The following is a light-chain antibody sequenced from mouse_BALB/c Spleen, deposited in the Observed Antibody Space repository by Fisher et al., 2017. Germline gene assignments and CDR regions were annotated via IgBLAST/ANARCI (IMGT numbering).Light chain of an antibody. Sequence: DIVMTQTTATLSVTPGDRVSLSCRASQSISDYLHWYQQKSHESPRLLIKYASQSISGIPSRFSGSGSGSDFTLSINSVEAEDLGVYFCSQSTHVPYTFGGVTKLEIK. CDR1: QSISDY. V-gene: IGKV5-39*01. J-gene: IGKJ2*01. CDR3: SQSTHVPYT. CDR2: YAS.